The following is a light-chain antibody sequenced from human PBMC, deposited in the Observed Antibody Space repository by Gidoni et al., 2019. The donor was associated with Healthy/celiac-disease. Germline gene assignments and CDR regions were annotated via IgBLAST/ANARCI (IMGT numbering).Light chain of an antibody. V-gene: IGKV2-28*01. Sequence: IVMIHFLPFPPVTLGSPASISCRYCQCLLHINGYNYLDWYLQKPVQSPQRMIDLGSNRAYGGADRFSGSGKDTEFTLKITRLEGECGEVYYSKQALQTTMNILGQRTKLEIK. CDR2: LGS. CDR1: QCLLHINGYNY. CDR3: KQALQTTMNI. J-gene: IGKJ2*01.